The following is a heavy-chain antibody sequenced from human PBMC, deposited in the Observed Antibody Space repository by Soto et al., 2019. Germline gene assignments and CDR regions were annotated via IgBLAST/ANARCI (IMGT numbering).Heavy chain of an antibody. J-gene: IGHJ5*02. CDR2: ISPVIGTT. V-gene: IGHV1-69*06. CDR3: ARDYSGYDPALNRFDP. CDR1: GDIFDNYA. D-gene: IGHD5-12*01. Sequence: SVKVSCKASGDIFDNYAISWVRQAPGQGLEWLGGISPVIGTTHYAQIFQGRLTITADRSTMTTYMELSGLKSEDTAIYFCARDYSGYDPALNRFDPWGQGTLVTVSS.